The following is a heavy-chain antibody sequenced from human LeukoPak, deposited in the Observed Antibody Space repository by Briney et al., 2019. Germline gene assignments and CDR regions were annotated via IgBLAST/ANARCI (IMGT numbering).Heavy chain of an antibody. J-gene: IGHJ4*02. CDR1: GYTFTSYG. V-gene: IGHV1-18*01. Sequence: ASVKVSCKASGYTFTSYGISWVRQAPGQGLEGMGWISAYNGNTNYAQKLQGRVTMTTDTSTSTAYVELRSLRSDDTAVYYCARDGLEYYYDSSGYYFSDYWGQGTLVTVSS. CDR3: ARDGLEYYYDSSGYYFSDY. D-gene: IGHD3-22*01. CDR2: ISAYNGNT.